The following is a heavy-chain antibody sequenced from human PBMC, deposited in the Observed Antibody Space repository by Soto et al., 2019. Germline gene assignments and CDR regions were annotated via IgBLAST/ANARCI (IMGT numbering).Heavy chain of an antibody. D-gene: IGHD2-15*01. CDR3: AMDLYGGSSRFAY. Sequence: QVQLVESGGGVVQPGRSLRLSCVASGFTFSNNGIHWVRQAPGKGLEWVAVISSDGSKKYYADSVKGRFTISRDNSKNTLYLQMNSLRAEDTAVYYCAMDLYGGSSRFAYWGQGNLVTVSS. CDR1: GFTFSNNG. CDR2: ISSDGSKK. V-gene: IGHV3-30*03. J-gene: IGHJ4*02.